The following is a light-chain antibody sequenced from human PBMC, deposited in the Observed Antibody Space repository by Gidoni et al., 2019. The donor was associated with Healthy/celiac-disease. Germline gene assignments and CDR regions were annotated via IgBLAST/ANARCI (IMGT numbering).Light chain of an antibody. Sequence: EIVFTQSPATLSLSPGERATRPGRASQSVSSYLAWYQQKPGQAPRLLIDDASNRATGIPARFSGSGSGTDFTLTISSLEPEDFAVYYCQQRSNWPLTFGGGTKVEIK. V-gene: IGKV3-11*01. CDR1: QSVSSY. J-gene: IGKJ4*01. CDR2: DAS. CDR3: QQRSNWPLT.